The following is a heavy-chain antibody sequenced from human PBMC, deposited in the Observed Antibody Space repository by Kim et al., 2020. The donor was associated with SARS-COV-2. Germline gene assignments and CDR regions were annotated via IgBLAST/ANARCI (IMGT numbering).Heavy chain of an antibody. D-gene: IGHD4-17*01. CDR2: ISGSGGSI. CDR3: AKDWQDNGDYYSYYGMDV. Sequence: GGSLRLSCRASEFTFNRFAMSWVRQAPGKGLEWVSSISGSGGSIYYADSVKGRFTITRDNSKNMLYLQMNGLRDEDTAFYYCAKDWQDNGDYYSYYGMDV. CDR1: EFTFNRFA. V-gene: IGHV3-23*01. J-gene: IGHJ6*01.